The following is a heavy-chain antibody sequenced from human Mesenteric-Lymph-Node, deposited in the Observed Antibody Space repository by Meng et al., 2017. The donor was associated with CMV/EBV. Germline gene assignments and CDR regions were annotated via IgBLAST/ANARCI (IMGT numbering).Heavy chain of an antibody. CDR2: IYDSGST. CDR1: GDSVSHYY. CDR3: ARRLGISAPFDY. D-gene: IGHD6-13*01. J-gene: IGHJ4*02. Sequence: GSLRLSCTVSGDSVSHYYWAWIRQPPGKGLEWIGHIYDSGSTNYNPSLKSPVTISVDTSKNSFSLNLNSVTAADTAVYYCARRLGISAPFDYWGRGTLVTVSS. V-gene: IGHV4-59*02.